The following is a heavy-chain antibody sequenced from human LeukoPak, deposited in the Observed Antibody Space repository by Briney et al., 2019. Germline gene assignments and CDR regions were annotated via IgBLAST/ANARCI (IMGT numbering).Heavy chain of an antibody. CDR3: ARGPIAVATNDY. V-gene: IGHV4-61*02. Sequence: SQTLSLTCTVSGGSISGGSYYCSWIRQPAGRGLEWIGRVYTSGSTNYNPSLKSRVTISVDTSKNQFSLKLSSVTAADTAVYYCARGPIAVATNDYWGQGTLVTVSS. D-gene: IGHD6-19*01. CDR2: VYTSGST. J-gene: IGHJ4*02. CDR1: GGSISGGSYY.